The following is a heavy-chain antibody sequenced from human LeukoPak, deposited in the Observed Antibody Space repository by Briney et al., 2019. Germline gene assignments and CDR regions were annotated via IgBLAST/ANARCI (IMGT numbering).Heavy chain of an antibody. D-gene: IGHD2-15*01. CDR1: GFTFSDHY. Sequence: GGSLRLSCAASGFTFSDHYMDWVRQAPGKGLEWVGRNRNKANSYSTAYAASVRDRFTISRDVSENSLYLQMSSLKTEDTAVYYCARLNRIGGAYFFDYWGQGTLVTVSS. CDR3: ARLNRIGGAYFFDY. J-gene: IGHJ4*02. CDR2: NRNKANSYST. V-gene: IGHV3-72*01.